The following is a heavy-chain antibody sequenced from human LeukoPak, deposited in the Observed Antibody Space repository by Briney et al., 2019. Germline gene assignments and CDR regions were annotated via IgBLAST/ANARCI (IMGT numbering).Heavy chain of an antibody. CDR3: ARSQGGSYYY. J-gene: IGHJ4*01. CDR2: IYYSGSA. Sequence: SETLSLTCTVSGDSISSGGYFWSWFRQLPGRGLEWIGYIYYSGSAYYNPSLMSRVTISVDTSKTQFSLKLSSVTAADTAVYYCARSQGGSYYYWGQGTLVTVSS. D-gene: IGHD1-26*01. V-gene: IGHV4-31*03. CDR1: GDSISSGGYF.